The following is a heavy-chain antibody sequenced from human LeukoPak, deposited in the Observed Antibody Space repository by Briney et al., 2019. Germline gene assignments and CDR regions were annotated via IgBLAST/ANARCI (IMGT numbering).Heavy chain of an antibody. Sequence: GGSLRLSCAASGFTFSSYAMHWVRQAPGKGLEWVAVISYDGSNKYYADSVKGRFTISRDNSKNTLYLQMNSLRAEDTAVYYCARDPRITMVRYVFDYRGQGTLVTVSS. CDR2: ISYDGSNK. D-gene: IGHD3-10*01. V-gene: IGHV3-30-3*01. CDR1: GFTFSSYA. J-gene: IGHJ4*02. CDR3: ARDPRITMVRYVFDY.